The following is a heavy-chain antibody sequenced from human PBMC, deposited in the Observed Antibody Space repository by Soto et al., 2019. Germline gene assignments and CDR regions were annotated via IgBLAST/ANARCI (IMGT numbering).Heavy chain of an antibody. Sequence: SVKVSCTASGGTFSSYAISWVRQAPGQGLEWMGGIIPIFGTANYAQKFQGRVTITADESTSTAYMELSSLRSEDTAVYYCARDNGNSGYDYVDYWGQGTLVTVSS. CDR1: GGTFSSYA. CDR2: IIPIFGTA. CDR3: ARDNGNSGYDYVDY. D-gene: IGHD5-12*01. V-gene: IGHV1-69*13. J-gene: IGHJ4*02.